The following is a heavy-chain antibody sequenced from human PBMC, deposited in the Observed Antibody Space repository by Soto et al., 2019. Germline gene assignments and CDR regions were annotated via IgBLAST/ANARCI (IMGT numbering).Heavy chain of an antibody. CDR3: VKEKSVMYSGYDPFDV. V-gene: IGHV3-48*03. J-gene: IGHJ3*01. D-gene: IGHD5-12*01. CDR2: IKSGGNTK. CDR1: GFAFNSYE. Sequence: CGSLRLSCAASGFAFNSYEMDWVRQAPGKGLEWVANIKSGGNTKFYVDSVKGRFTISRDDAKNSLYLDMNSRGAEDTAVYYCVKEKSVMYSGYDPFDVWGQGTMVTVPS.